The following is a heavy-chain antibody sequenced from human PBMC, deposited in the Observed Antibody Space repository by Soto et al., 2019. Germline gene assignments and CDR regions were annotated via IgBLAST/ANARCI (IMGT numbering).Heavy chain of an antibody. J-gene: IGHJ6*02. Sequence: QVQLLQSGAEVKKPGSSVRVSCEASGGTFRTYAISWVRQAPGQGLEWMGEIIPIFGTVNYAQKFQGRVTITSNESTTKVYMDLRSLRSEYTAVYYCAKGAVAGTPTSYYYYGMDVWGQGTTVTVSS. D-gene: IGHD6-19*01. CDR2: IIPIFGTV. CDR1: GGTFRTYA. V-gene: IGHV1-69*05. CDR3: AKGAVAGTPTSYYYYGMDV.